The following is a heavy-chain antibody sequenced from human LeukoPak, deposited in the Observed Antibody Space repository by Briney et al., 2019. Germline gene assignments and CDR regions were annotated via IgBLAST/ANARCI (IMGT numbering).Heavy chain of an antibody. J-gene: IGHJ6*02. CDR2: IYYSGST. CDR1: GGSISRGGYY. V-gene: IGHV4-31*03. CDR3: ARGPPRYDFWSGYWDYYYYGMDV. D-gene: IGHD3-3*01. Sequence: PSETLSLTCPVSGGSISRGGYYWSWIRQHPGKGLEWLGYIYYSGSTYYSPSLESRVTISVDPSKNQFSLNLSSVTDADTAVYYCARGPPRYDFWSGYWDYYYYGMDVWGQGTTATVSS.